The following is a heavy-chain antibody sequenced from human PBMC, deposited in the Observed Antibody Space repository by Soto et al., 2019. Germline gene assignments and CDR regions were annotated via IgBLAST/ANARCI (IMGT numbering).Heavy chain of an antibody. V-gene: IGHV4-34*01. CDR2: INHSGST. J-gene: IGHJ5*02. D-gene: IGHD3-10*01. Sequence: SETLSLTCAVYGGSLSGYYWSWIRQPPGKGLEWIGEINHSGSTNYNPSLKSRVTISVDTSKNQFSLKLSSVTAADTAVYYCARGCRYYGSGSYYNVLRWFDPWGQGTLVTVS. CDR3: ARGCRYYGSGSYYNVLRWFDP. CDR1: GGSLSGYY.